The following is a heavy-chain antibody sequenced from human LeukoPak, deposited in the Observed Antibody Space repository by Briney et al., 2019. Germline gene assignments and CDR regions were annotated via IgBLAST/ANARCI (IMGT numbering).Heavy chain of an antibody. CDR3: ARDAPFSVARSYYYGMDV. V-gene: IGHV3-7*01. CDR1: GFTFSSYA. J-gene: IGHJ6*02. CDR2: IKQDGSEK. Sequence: GGSLRLSCAASGFTFSSYAMSWVRQAPGKGLEWVANIKQDGSEKYYVDSVKGRFTISRDNAKNSLYLQMNSLRAEDTAVYYCARDAPFSVARSYYYGMDVWGQGTTVTVSS. D-gene: IGHD5/OR15-5a*01.